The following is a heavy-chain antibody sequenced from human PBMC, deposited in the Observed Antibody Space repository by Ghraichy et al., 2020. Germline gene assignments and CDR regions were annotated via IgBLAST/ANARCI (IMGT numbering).Heavy chain of an antibody. CDR1: GFTFSNYW. Sequence: GGSLRLSSAASGFTFSNYWMHWLRQAPGKGLVWVSRINSGGSSTTYADSVRGRFTISRDNAKNTLYLQVNSLRAEDTAMYYCAREQYCSGGGCYLHAFDICGNGTMATVSS. D-gene: IGHD2-15*01. J-gene: IGHJ3*02. V-gene: IGHV3-74*01. CDR2: INSGGSST. CDR3: AREQYCSGGGCYLHAFDI.